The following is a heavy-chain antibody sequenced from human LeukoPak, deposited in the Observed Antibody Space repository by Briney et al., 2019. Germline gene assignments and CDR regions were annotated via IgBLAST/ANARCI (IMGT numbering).Heavy chain of an antibody. CDR2: ISWNSGSI. V-gene: IGHV3-9*01. D-gene: IGHD3-22*01. J-gene: IGHJ4*02. CDR1: EFTFNNYW. CDR3: AKDLSPYYYDSSGYIDY. Sequence: RAGGSLRLSCAASEFTFNNYWMSWVRQAPGKGLEWVSGISWNSGSIGYADSVKGRFTISRDNAKNSLYLQMNSLRAEDTALYYCAKDLSPYYYDSSGYIDYWGQGTLVTVSS.